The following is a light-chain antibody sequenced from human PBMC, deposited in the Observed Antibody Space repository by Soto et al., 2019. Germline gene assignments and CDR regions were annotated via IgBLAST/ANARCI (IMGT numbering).Light chain of an antibody. Sequence: EIVLTQSPGTLSLSPGERATLSCRASQSVSSSYLAWYQQKPGQAPRLLIYGASSRATGIPDRFSGSGSGTAFTLTISRLEPEDFAVYYCQQYGSSPRTFGQGTKVEL. CDR1: QSVSSSY. CDR3: QQYGSSPRT. CDR2: GAS. J-gene: IGKJ1*01. V-gene: IGKV3-20*01.